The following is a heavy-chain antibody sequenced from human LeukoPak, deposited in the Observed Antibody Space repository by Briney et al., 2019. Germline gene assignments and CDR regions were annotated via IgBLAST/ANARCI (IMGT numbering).Heavy chain of an antibody. CDR3: ARAPIVEATHNDY. J-gene: IGHJ4*02. Sequence: SETLSLTCAISGDSFSRNSAAWNWLRQSPSRGLEWLRSTYYKSKWYNDYAVSVKSRITINPDTSKNQLSLQLKSVTPEDTAVYYCARAPIVEATHNDYWGQGTVVTVSA. V-gene: IGHV6-1*01. D-gene: IGHD1-26*01. CDR2: TYYKSKWYN. CDR1: GDSFSRNSAA.